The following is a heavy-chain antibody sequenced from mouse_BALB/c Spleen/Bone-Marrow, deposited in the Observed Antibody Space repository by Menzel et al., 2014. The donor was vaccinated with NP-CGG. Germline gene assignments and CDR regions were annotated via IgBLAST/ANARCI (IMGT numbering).Heavy chain of an antibody. CDR1: GYSFTGYY. D-gene: IGHD2-10*02. Sequence: LVKTGASVKISCKASGYSFTGYYMHWVKQSHGKSLEWTGYISCYNGATSYNQKFKGKATFTVDRSSSTAYMQFNSLTSEDSAVYYCARKKYGFLYAMDYWGQGTSVTVSS. J-gene: IGHJ4*01. CDR3: ARKKYGFLYAMDY. V-gene: IGHV1S34*01. CDR2: ISCYNGAT.